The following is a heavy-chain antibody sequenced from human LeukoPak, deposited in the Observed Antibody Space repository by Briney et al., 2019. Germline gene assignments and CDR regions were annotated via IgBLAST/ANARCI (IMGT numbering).Heavy chain of an antibody. CDR3: ARGRTDGYSSGLYASYYYYMDV. Sequence: TSETLCLTCAVYGGSFNGYYWSWIRQPPGKGLEWIGEINHSGSTNYSPSLKSRVTISVDTSKSQFSLKLSSVTAADTAVYYCARGRTDGYSSGLYASYYYYMDVWGKGPRSPSP. CDR1: GGSFNGYY. J-gene: IGHJ6*03. CDR2: INHSGST. D-gene: IGHD6-19*01. V-gene: IGHV4-34*01.